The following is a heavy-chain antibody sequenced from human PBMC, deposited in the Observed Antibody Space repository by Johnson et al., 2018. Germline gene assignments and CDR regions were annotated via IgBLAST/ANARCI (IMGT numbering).Heavy chain of an antibody. CDR3: EGGGITMVMGHLQD. CDR2: ISYDGGNK. V-gene: IGHV3-30-3*01. Sequence: VQLVESGGGVVQPGRSLRLFCAASRFTFSTYPMYWVRQAPGKGLEWVAVISYDGGNKYYADSVKGRFTISRDNAKNTLYLQMNSLSAEDTAGYYCEGGGITMVMGHLQDWGQGTLVTVSA. J-gene: IGHJ1*01. CDR1: RFTFSTYP. D-gene: IGHD3-10*01.